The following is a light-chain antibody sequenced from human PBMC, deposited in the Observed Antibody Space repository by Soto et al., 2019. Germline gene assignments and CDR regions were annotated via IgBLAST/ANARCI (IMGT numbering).Light chain of an antibody. CDR2: DAS. CDR3: QQYGSSPGT. J-gene: IGKJ1*01. CDR1: QSVSSSY. Sequence: EIVLTQSPGTLSLSPGERATLSCRASQSVSSSYLAWYQQKPGQAPRLLIYDASSRATGIPDRFSGSGSGTDFTLTISRLEPEDFEVYYCQQYGSSPGTSGQGTKVEIK. V-gene: IGKV3-20*01.